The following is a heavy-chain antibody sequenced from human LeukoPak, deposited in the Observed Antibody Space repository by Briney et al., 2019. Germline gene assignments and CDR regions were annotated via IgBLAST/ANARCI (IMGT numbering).Heavy chain of an antibody. CDR2: ISGSGGST. CDR1: GFTFSNYA. CDR3: AKGRSGYAPFDY. J-gene: IGHJ4*02. Sequence: PGGSLRLSCAASGFTFSNYAMNWVRQAPGKGLEWVSAISGSGGSTYYADSVKGRYTISRDNSKNTLYLQMNSLRAEDTAVYYCAKGRSGYAPFDYWGQGTLVTASS. D-gene: IGHD5-12*01. V-gene: IGHV3-23*01.